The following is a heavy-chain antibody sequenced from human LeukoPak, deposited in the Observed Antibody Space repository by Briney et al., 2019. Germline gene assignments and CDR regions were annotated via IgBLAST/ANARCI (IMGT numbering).Heavy chain of an antibody. CDR3: ARHDSSGPYNAFDI. CDR2: IYYSGST. V-gene: IGHV4-39*01. Sequence: PETLSLTCTVSGVSISSTTYYWGWIRQPPGKGLEWIGTIYYSGSTYYNPSLKSRVTISVGTSKNQFSLKLSSVTAADTAVYYCARHDSSGPYNAFDIWGQGTMVTVSS. J-gene: IGHJ3*02. D-gene: IGHD3-22*01. CDR1: GVSISSTTYY.